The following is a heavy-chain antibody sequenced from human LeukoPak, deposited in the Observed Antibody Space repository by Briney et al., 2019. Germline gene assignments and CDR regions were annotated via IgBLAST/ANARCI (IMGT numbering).Heavy chain of an antibody. Sequence: SETLSLTCAVYGESFSGYYWSWIRQPPGKGLEWIGEINHSGSTNYNPSLKSRVTISVDTSKNQFSLRVTSVTAADTAMYYCARRPPALGAFDIWGQGAMVSVSS. J-gene: IGHJ3*02. D-gene: IGHD6-6*01. CDR3: ARRPPALGAFDI. CDR1: GESFSGYY. CDR2: INHSGST. V-gene: IGHV4-34*01.